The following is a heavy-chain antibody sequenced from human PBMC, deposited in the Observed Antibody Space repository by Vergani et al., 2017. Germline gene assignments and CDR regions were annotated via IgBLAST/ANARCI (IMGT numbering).Heavy chain of an antibody. CDR3: ATICYRRWGYYCDY. CDR2: LCHTEDT. V-gene: IGHV4-4*03. Sequence: QVQLQESGPGLVKPPGTLSLTCAVSGDSISSNNCWTWVRQPPGKGLAWIGELCHTEDTKYSPSLKSRVPVSVDESRNLFSLKLNSVTAADTAVYYCATICYRRWGYYCDYWGQGRLVTVSS. J-gene: IGHJ4*02. CDR1: GDSISSNNC. D-gene: IGHD2-2*02.